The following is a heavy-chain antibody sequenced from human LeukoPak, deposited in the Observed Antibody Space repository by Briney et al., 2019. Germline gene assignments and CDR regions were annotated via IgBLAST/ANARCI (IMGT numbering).Heavy chain of an antibody. CDR1: GGTFSSYA. V-gene: IGHV1-69*04. CDR2: IIPILGIA. CDR3: ARDSLGQDGKYYYDSSGYYDY. D-gene: IGHD3-22*01. J-gene: IGHJ4*02. Sequence: SVKVSCKASGGTFSSYAISWVRQAPGQGLEWMGRIIPILGIANYAQKFQGRVTITADKSTSTAYMELSSLRSEDTAVYYCARDSLGQDGKYYYDSSGYYDYWGQGTLVTVSS.